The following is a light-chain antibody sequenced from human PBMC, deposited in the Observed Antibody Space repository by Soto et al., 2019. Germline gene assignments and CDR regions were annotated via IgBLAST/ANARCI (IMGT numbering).Light chain of an antibody. CDR1: SSDVGGYNY. CDR2: EVS. CDR3: SSYTSSSTLGV. J-gene: IGLJ3*02. Sequence: SALTQPASVSGSPGQSITISCIGSSSDVGGYNYVSWYQHHPGRVPKPMIFEVSDRPSGVSSRFSGSKSGNTASLTISGLQAEDEADYYCSSYTSSSTLGVFGGGTKLTVL. V-gene: IGLV2-14*01.